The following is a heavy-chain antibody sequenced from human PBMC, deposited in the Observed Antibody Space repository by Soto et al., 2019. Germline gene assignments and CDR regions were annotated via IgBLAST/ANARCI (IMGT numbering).Heavy chain of an antibody. Sequence: QVQLVQSGAEVKKPGASVKVSCKSSGYTFSMSGISWVRQAPGQGLEWMGWIRGYNGNTNYEQKFNETVTXRXAXTXHPAYIEWRSLRSADTAVYYCARQGPRPYYDYGMDVWGQGTTVTVSS. CDR1: GYTFSMSG. CDR3: ARQGPRPYYDYGMDV. V-gene: IGHV1-18*01. CDR2: IRGYNGNT. J-gene: IGHJ6*02.